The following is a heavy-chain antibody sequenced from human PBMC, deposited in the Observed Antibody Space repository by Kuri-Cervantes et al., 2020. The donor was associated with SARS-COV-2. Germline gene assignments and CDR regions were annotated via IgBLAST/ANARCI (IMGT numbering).Heavy chain of an antibody. CDR1: GYTFTGYY. V-gene: IGHV1-2*04. D-gene: IGHD3-10*01. CDR3: ARVVLLWFGELRAFDY. J-gene: IGHJ4*02. Sequence: ASVKVSCKASGYTFTGYYMHWVRQAPGQGLEWMGWINPNSGGTNYAQKFQGWVTMTTDTSTSAAYMELRSLRSDDTAVYYCARVVLLWFGELRAFDYWGQGTLVTVSS. CDR2: INPNSGGT.